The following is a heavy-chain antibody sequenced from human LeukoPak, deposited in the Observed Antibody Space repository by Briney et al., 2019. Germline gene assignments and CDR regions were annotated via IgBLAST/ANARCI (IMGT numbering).Heavy chain of an antibody. Sequence: SETLSLTCTVSGYSISSGYYWGWIRQPPGKGLEWIGSIYHSGSTYYNPSLKSRVTISVDTSKNQFSLKLSSVTAADTAVYYCARAGQSAPNYFDYWGQGTLVTVSS. CDR2: IYHSGST. CDR1: GYSISSGYY. V-gene: IGHV4-38-2*02. J-gene: IGHJ4*02. CDR3: ARAGQSAPNYFDY.